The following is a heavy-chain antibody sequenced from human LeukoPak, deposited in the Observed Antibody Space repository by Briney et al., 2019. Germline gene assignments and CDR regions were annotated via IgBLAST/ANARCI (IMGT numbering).Heavy chain of an antibody. CDR3: ATLLVDTESFDS. V-gene: IGHV4-31*03. Sequence: SETLSLTCTVSAGSISSGGHYWNWIRQHPGKGLEWIGYIYYSGSTYYNPPLKSRLTISVDTSKNQFSLKLSSVTAADTAVYYCATLLVDTESFDSWGQGTLVTVSS. CDR2: IYYSGST. J-gene: IGHJ4*02. D-gene: IGHD3/OR15-3a*01. CDR1: AGSISSGGHY.